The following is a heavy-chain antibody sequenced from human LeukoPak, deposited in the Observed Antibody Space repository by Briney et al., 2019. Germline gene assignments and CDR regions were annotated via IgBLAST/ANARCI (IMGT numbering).Heavy chain of an antibody. V-gene: IGHV1-46*01. D-gene: IGHD6-6*01. CDR3: ARDLYPAEYSSSYIDY. Sequence: ASVNVSCTASGYTFTSYYMHWVRQAPGQGLEWMGIINPSGGSTSYAQKFQGRVTMTRDTSTSTVYMELSSLRSEDTAVYYCARDLYPAEYSSSYIDYWGQGTLVTVSS. CDR1: GYTFTSYY. J-gene: IGHJ4*02. CDR2: INPSGGST.